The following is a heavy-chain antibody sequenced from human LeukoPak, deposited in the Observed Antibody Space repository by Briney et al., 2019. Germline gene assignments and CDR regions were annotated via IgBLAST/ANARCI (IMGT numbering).Heavy chain of an antibody. D-gene: IGHD3-10*01. CDR3: ARGDGSGSYSDLDY. V-gene: IGHV5-51*01. CDR1: GYSFITYW. J-gene: IGHJ4*02. CDR2: IYPADSDT. Sequence: GESLKISCKGSGYSFITYWIGWVRQMPGTGLEWMGIIYPADSDTRYSPSFQGQVTISADKSISTAYLRWSSLEASDTAMYYCARGDGSGSYSDLDYWGQGTLVTVSS.